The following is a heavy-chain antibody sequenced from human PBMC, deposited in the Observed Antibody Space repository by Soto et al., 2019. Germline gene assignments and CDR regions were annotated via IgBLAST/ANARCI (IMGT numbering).Heavy chain of an antibody. CDR1: GFTFSRYG. CDR3: AKNLLEEPADYYDTKADALDT. D-gene: IGHD3-22*01. J-gene: IGHJ3*02. Sequence: QVQLVESGGGVVQPGRPLRLSCAASGFTFSRYGVHWVRQAPGKGLEGVSFISYDGSRTYYADSVKGRFTISRDNSKNTVFLQMDSLRAEDTAVYYCAKNLLEEPADYYDTKADALDTWGQGTMVTVSS. V-gene: IGHV3-33*06. CDR2: ISYDGSRT.